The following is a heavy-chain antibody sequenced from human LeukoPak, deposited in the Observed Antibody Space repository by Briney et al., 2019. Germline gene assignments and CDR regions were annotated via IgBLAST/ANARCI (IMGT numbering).Heavy chain of an antibody. D-gene: IGHD2-2*01. J-gene: IGHJ4*02. CDR2: INTNTGNP. V-gene: IGHV7-4-1*02. Sequence: GASVKVSCKASGYTFTNYGMNWVRQAPGQGLEWTGWINTNTGNPTYAQGLTGRLVFSLDTSVSTAYLQISSLRAEDTALYYCARDKYQLPYEIDYWGQGTLVTVSS. CDR3: ARDKYQLPYEIDY. CDR1: GYTFTNYG.